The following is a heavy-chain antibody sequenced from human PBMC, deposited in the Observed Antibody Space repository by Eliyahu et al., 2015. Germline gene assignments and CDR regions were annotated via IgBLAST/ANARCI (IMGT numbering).Heavy chain of an antibody. CDR1: GFXFSAYY. D-gene: IGHD5-18*01. Sequence: QVQLVESGGGLVKPGGSLRLSCAASGFXFSAYYMSWIRQAPGKGLEWVSYISSSSSYTNYADSVKGRFTISRDNAKNSLYLQMNSLRAEDTAVYYCARDRSGWLPSNWFDPWGQGTLVTVSS. J-gene: IGHJ5*02. V-gene: IGHV3-11*06. CDR2: ISSSSSYT. CDR3: ARDRSGWLPSNWFDP.